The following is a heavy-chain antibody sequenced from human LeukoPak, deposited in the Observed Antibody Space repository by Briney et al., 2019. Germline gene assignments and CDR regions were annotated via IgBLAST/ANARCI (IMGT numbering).Heavy chain of an antibody. CDR2: IYYSGST. Sequence: SQTLSLTCTVSGGSISSGDYYWSWIRQPPGKGLEWIGYIYYSGSTYYNPSLKSRVTISVDTSKNQFSLKLSSVTAADTAVYYCARAGRWNGSPFDYWGQGTLVTVSS. CDR3: ARAGRWNGSPFDY. J-gene: IGHJ4*02. D-gene: IGHD3-3*01. V-gene: IGHV4-30-4*01. CDR1: GGSISSGDYY.